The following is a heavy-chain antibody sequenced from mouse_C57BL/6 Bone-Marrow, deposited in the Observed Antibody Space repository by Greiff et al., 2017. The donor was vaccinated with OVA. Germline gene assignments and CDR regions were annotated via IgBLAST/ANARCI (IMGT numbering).Heavy chain of an antibody. D-gene: IGHD1-1*02. CDR3: KRVVGMLKIDY. V-gene: IGHV1-15*01. Sequence: QVQLQQSGAELVRPGASVTLSCKASGYTFTDYEMHWVKQTPVHGLEWIGAIYPETGGTAYNQKFKGKAILTADKSSSTSYRERRSPTSEDSAVYYCKRVVGMLKIDYWGQGTTLTVSS. J-gene: IGHJ2*01. CDR2: IYPETGGT. CDR1: GYTFTDYE.